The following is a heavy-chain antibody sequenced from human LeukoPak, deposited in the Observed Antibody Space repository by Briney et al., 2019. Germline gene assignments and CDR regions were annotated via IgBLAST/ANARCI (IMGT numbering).Heavy chain of an antibody. CDR1: GGSISSYY. V-gene: IGHV4-4*07. CDR3: ARRESYGRNYYYYYYMDV. J-gene: IGHJ6*03. D-gene: IGHD4-17*01. CDR2: IYTSGST. Sequence: KPSETLSLTCTVSGGSISSYYWSWIRQPAGKGLEWIGRIYTSGSTNYNPSLKSRVTMSVDTSKNQFSLKLSSVTAADTAVYYCARRESYGRNYYYYYYMDVWGKGTTVTVSS.